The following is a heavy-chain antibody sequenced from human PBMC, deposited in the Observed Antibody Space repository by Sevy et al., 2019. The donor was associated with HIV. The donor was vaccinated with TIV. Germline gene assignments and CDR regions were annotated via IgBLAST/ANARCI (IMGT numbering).Heavy chain of an antibody. V-gene: IGHV3-48*03. Sequence: GGSLRLSCAASGFTFSSYEMNWVRQAPGKGLEWVSYISSSGSTIYYADSVKGRFTISRDNAKNSLYLQMNSLRADDTAVYYCARVLISAHYYGMDVWGQGTTVTVSS. CDR1: GFTFSSYE. CDR2: ISSSGSTI. D-gene: IGHD2-15*01. J-gene: IGHJ6*02. CDR3: ARVLISAHYYGMDV.